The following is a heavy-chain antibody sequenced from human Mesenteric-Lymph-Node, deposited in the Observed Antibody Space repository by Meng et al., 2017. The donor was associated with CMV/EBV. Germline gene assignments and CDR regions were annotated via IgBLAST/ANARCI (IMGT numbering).Heavy chain of an antibody. J-gene: IGHJ4*02. Sequence: GGSLRLSCAASGFTFSSYSMNWVRQAPGKGLEWVSSISSSSSYIYYADSVKGRFTISRDNAKNSLYLQMNSLRAEDTAVYYCAARRPDAASSGPATTFFWGQGTLVTVSS. CDR3: AARRPDAASSGPATTFF. D-gene: IGHD2/OR15-2a*01. CDR1: GFTFSSYS. V-gene: IGHV3-21*04. CDR2: ISSSSSYI.